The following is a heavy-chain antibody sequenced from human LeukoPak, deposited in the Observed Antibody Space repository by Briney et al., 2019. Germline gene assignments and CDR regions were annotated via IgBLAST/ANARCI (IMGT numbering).Heavy chain of an antibody. J-gene: IGHJ6*02. CDR1: GFTFSSYD. CDR3: ARAEAVAGPPSYYYYGMDV. V-gene: IGHV3-13*01. CDR2: IGTAGDT. D-gene: IGHD6-19*01. Sequence: GGSLRLSCAASGFTFSSYDMHWVRQATGKGLEWVSAIGTAGDTYYPGSVKGRFTISRENAKNSLYLQMNSLRAGDTAVYYCARAEAVAGPPSYYYYGMDVWGQGTTVTVSS.